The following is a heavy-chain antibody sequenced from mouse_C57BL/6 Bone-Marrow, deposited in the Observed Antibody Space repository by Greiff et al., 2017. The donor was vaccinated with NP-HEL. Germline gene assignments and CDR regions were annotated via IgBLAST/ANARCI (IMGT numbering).Heavy chain of an antibody. V-gene: IGHV10-1*01. CDR2: IRSKSNNYAT. Sequence: EVKLMESGGGLVQPKGSSKLSCAASGFSFNTYAMNWVRQAPGKGLEWVARIRSKSNNYATYYADSVKDRFTISRDDSESMRYLQMNNLKTEDTAMYYCVRDYDYDGAWFAYWGQGTLVTVSA. CDR1: GFSFNTYA. J-gene: IGHJ3*01. CDR3: VRDYDYDGAWFAY. D-gene: IGHD2-4*01.